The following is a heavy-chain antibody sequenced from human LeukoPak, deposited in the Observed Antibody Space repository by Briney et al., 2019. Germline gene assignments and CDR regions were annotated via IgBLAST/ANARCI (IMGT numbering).Heavy chain of an antibody. V-gene: IGHV4-34*01. CDR2: INHSGST. CDR3: ARGPYSYDSSGAFDI. D-gene: IGHD3-22*01. CDR1: GGSFSGYY. J-gene: IGHJ3*02. Sequence: SETLSLTCAVYGGSFSGYYWSWIRQPPGKGLEWIGEINHSGSTNYNPSLKSRVTISVDTSKNQFSLKLSSVTAADTAVYFCARGPYSYDSSGAFDIWGHGTLVTVS.